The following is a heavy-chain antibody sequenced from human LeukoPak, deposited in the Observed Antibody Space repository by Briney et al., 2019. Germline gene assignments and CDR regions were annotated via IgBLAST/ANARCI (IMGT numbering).Heavy chain of an antibody. CDR2: IWYDGSNK. D-gene: IGHD3-16*01. CDR1: GFTFSSYG. J-gene: IGHJ3*02. CDR3: ARDVGLYLGEFSYDAFDI. Sequence: PGRSLRLSCAASGFTFSSYGMHWVRQAPGKGLEWVAVIWYDGSNKYYADSVKGRFTISRDNSKNTLYLQMNSLRAEDTAVYYCARDVGLYLGEFSYDAFDIWGQGAMVTVSS. V-gene: IGHV3-33*01.